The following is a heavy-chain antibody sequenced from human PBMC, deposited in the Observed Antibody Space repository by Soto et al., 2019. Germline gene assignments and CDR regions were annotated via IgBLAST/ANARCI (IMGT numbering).Heavy chain of an antibody. CDR2: IIPIFGTA. CDR3: ARRLATYYYYYGMDV. J-gene: IGHJ6*02. CDR1: GGTFSSYA. Sequence: SVKVSCKASGGTFSSYAISWVRQAPGQGLEWMGGIIPIFGTANYAQKFQGRVTITADESMSTAYMELSSLRSEDTAVYYCARRLATYYYYYGMDVWGQGTTVTVSS. V-gene: IGHV1-69*13. D-gene: IGHD6-19*01.